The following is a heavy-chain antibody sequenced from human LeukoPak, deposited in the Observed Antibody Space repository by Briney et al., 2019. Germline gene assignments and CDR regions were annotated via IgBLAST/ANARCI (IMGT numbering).Heavy chain of an antibody. V-gene: IGHV4-59*01. D-gene: IGHD6-19*01. CDR2: IYYSGST. Sequence: PSETLSLTCTVSGGSISSYYWSWIRQPPGKGLEWIGYIYYSGSTNYNPSLKSRVTISVDTSKNQFSLKLSSVTAADTAVYYCARSAGYSSGRYTRGTYYYYYGMDVWGQGTTVTVSS. J-gene: IGHJ6*02. CDR3: ARSAGYSSGRYTRGTYYYYYGMDV. CDR1: GGSISSYY.